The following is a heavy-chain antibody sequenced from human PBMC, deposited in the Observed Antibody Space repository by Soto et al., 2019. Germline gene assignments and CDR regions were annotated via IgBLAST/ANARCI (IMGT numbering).Heavy chain of an antibody. J-gene: IGHJ6*02. CDR2: IYSGGVT. CDR1: GFTVKNYQ. V-gene: IGHV3-53*01. Sequence: VGSLRLSCEASGFTVKNYQMNWVRQAPGKGLEWVSVIYSGGVTYYPDSVKGRFTIIRDTSKNAVYLQMNSLRADDTAIYYCARDPSTTGYYGLDVWGQGTTVTVSS. CDR3: ARDPSTTGYYGLDV.